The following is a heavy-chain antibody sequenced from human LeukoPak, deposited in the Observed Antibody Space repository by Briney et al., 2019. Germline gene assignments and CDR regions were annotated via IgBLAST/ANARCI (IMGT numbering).Heavy chain of an antibody. CDR1: GYTLTELS. CDR3: ATVEVDIAMVMGFDH. CDR2: LDPEDDET. Sequence: ASVTVSCKVSGYTLTELSMHWVRQAPGRGREWMGGLDPEDDETSYAQKFQGRVTMTEDTSIDTAYMELSRLRSEDTAVYYCATVEVDIAMVMGFDHWGQGTLVTVSS. V-gene: IGHV1-24*01. D-gene: IGHD5-18*01. J-gene: IGHJ4*02.